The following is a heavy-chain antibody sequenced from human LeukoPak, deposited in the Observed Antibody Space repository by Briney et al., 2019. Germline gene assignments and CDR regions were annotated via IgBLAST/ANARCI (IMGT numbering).Heavy chain of an antibody. CDR2: IYYSGST. Sequence: PSETLSLTCTVSGGSISSGDYYWSWIRQPPGKGLEWIGYIYYSGSTYYNPSLKSRVTISVDTSKNQFSLKLSSVTAADTAVYYCARVRHPRFLEWLSQYYFDYWGQGTLVTVSS. CDR3: ARVRHPRFLEWLSQYYFDY. CDR1: GGSISSGDYY. V-gene: IGHV4-30-4*08. D-gene: IGHD3-3*01. J-gene: IGHJ4*02.